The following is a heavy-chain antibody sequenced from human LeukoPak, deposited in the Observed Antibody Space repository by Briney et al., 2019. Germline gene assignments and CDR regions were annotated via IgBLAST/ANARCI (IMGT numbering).Heavy chain of an antibody. CDR3: ARVSVYGGYKNYCYYGMDV. Sequence: ASVKVSCKASGYTFTSYGISWVRQAPGQGLEWMGRIIPILGIANYAQKLQGRVTITADKSTSTAYMELSSLRSEDTAVYFCARVSVYGGYKNYCYYGMDVWGQGTTVTVSS. D-gene: IGHD5-12*01. CDR1: GYTFTSYG. CDR2: IIPILGIA. J-gene: IGHJ6*02. V-gene: IGHV1-69*04.